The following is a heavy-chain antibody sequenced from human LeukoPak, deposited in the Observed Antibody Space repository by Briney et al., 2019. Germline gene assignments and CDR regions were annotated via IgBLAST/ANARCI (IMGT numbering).Heavy chain of an antibody. D-gene: IGHD1-26*01. CDR3: ARGGEVGATLFDY. CDR1: GYTFTGYY. J-gene: IGHJ4*02. Sequence: ASVKVSCKASGYTFTGYYMHWVRQAPGQGLEWMGWINPNSGGTNYAQKFQGWVTMTRDTSISTAYMELSRLRSDDTAVYYCARGGEVGATLFDYWGQGTLVTVSS. CDR2: INPNSGGT. V-gene: IGHV1-2*04.